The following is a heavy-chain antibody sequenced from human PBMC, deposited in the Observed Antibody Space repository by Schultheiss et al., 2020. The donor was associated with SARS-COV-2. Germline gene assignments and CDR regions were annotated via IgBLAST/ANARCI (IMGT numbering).Heavy chain of an antibody. D-gene: IGHD6-19*01. CDR1: GLTFSNYA. V-gene: IGHV3-21*05. CDR3: ARDLGRSGWYGFDY. Sequence: GGSLRLSCAASGLTFSNYAFHWVRQAPGRGLEWISYISSSSSYIYYADSVKGRFTISRDNAKNSLYLQMNSLRAEDTAVYYCARDLGRSGWYGFDYWGQGTLVTVSS. J-gene: IGHJ4*02. CDR2: ISSSSSYI.